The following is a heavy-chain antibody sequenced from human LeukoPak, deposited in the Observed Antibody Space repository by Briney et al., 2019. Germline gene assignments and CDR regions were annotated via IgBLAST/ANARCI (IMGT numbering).Heavy chain of an antibody. Sequence: AAVKVSCKASGYTFTCYYMHWVRQTPGQGLEWMGWINPNSGGTNYAQKFQGRVTMTRDTSISTAYMELSRLRSDDTAVYYCASRGSIVGARGRGDYWGQGTLVTVSS. J-gene: IGHJ4*02. D-gene: IGHD1-26*01. V-gene: IGHV1-2*02. CDR3: ASRGSIVGARGRGDY. CDR1: GYTFTCYY. CDR2: INPNSGGT.